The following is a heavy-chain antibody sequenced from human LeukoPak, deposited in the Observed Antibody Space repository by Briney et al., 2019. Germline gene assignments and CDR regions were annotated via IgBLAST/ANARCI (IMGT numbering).Heavy chain of an antibody. CDR3: ATRGDSSGWPSYYYYYMDV. V-gene: IGHV4-39*07. J-gene: IGHJ6*03. CDR2: IYYSGST. Sequence: SETLSLTCTVSGGSISSSSYYWGWIRQPPGKGLEWIGSIYYSGSTYYNPSLKSRVTISVDTSKNQFSLKLSSVTAADTAVYYCATRGDSSGWPSYYYYYMDVWGKGTTVTVSS. D-gene: IGHD6-19*01. CDR1: GGSISSSSYY.